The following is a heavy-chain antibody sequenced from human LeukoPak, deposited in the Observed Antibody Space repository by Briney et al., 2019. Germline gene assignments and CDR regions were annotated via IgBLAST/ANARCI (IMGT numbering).Heavy chain of an antibody. CDR3: AKGAAAGKVDWFDP. V-gene: IGHV3-23*01. CDR2: ITGYGST. CDR1: GFSFSNFA. Sequence: WGSLTLSCAASGFSFSNFAMMWVRQPPGPGLEWVSTITGYGSTFYADSVRGRVTIFRDTSMNTLFLQMNSLGAEDTAVYYCAKGAAAGKVDWFDPWGQGTLVTVSS. J-gene: IGHJ5*02. D-gene: IGHD6-13*01.